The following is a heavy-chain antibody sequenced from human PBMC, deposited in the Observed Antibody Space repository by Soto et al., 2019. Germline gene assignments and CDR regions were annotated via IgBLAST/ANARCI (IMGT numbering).Heavy chain of an antibody. D-gene: IGHD6-13*01. Sequence: EVQLVESGGGLVQPGGSLRLSCAASGFTFSSYSMNWVREAPGKGLEWVSSISSSSSYIYYADSVKGRFTISRDNAKNSLCLQMNSLRAEDTAVYYCARDLQPNFDYWGQGTLVTVSS. CDR1: GFTFSSYS. V-gene: IGHV3-21*01. CDR2: ISSSSSYI. J-gene: IGHJ4*02. CDR3: ARDLQPNFDY.